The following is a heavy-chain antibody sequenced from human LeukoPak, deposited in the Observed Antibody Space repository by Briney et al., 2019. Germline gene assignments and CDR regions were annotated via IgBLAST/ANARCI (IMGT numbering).Heavy chain of an antibody. D-gene: IGHD6-13*01. CDR3: ARYQTPIAAAGSRYAFDI. CDR1: GGSIRSYY. J-gene: IGHJ3*02. Sequence: PSETLSLTCTVSGGSIRSYYWSWIRQPPGKRLEWIGYIYYSGSTNYNPSLKSRVTMSVDTSKNQFSLKLSSVTAADTAVYYCARYQTPIAAAGSRYAFDIWGQGTMVTVSS. CDR2: IYYSGST. V-gene: IGHV4-59*01.